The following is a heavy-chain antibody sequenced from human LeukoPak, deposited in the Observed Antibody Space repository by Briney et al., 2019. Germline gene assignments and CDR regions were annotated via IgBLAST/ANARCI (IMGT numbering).Heavy chain of an antibody. CDR2: IYYSGTT. D-gene: IGHD6-13*01. J-gene: IGHJ4*02. CDR1: GGXISSYY. Sequence: SETLSLTCTVSGGXISSYYWSWIRQPPGKGLEWIGYIYYSGTTSYNPSLKSRVTISVDTSKNQFSLKLTSVTTADTAVYYCARDPFGAAAGKGEGDYWGQGALVTVSS. CDR3: ARDPFGAAAGKGEGDY. V-gene: IGHV4-59*01.